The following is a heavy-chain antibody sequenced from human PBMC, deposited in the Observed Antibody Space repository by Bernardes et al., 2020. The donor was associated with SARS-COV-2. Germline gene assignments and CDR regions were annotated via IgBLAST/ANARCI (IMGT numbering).Heavy chain of an antibody. Sequence: SETLSLTCTVSGGSISSYYWSWIRQPPGKGLEWIGYIYYSGSTNYNPSLKSRVTISVDTSKNQFSLKLSSVTAEDTAVYYCARGDYGDYWYYFDYWGQGTLVTVSS. CDR1: GGSISSYY. J-gene: IGHJ4*02. CDR3: ARGDYGDYWYYFDY. CDR2: IYYSGST. D-gene: IGHD4-17*01. V-gene: IGHV4-59*01.